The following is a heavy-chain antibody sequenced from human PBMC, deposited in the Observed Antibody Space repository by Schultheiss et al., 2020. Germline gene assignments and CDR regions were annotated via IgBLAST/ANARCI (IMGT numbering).Heavy chain of an antibody. CDR3: ARDSGSTLTTFGPPGHP. CDR1: GSTFTGNY. Sequence: ASVKVSCEASGSTFTGNYMHWVRQAPGQGLEWMGWINPNSGGTNYAQKFQGRVTMTRDTAISPAYMGLSSVTSDDPAVYYCARDSGSTLTTFGPPGHPWGQGTLVTVSS. CDR2: INPNSGGT. D-gene: IGHD4-17*01. J-gene: IGHJ5*02. V-gene: IGHV1-2*02.